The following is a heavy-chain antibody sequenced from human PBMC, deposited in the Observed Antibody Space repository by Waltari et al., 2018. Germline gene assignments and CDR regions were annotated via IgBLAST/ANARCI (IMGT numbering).Heavy chain of an antibody. J-gene: IGHJ6*03. CDR3: ARGPDSSGYYYYYYMDV. CDR1: GGSFSGYY. D-gene: IGHD3-22*01. V-gene: IGHV4-34*01. CDR2: INHSGST. Sequence: QVQLQQWGAGLLKPSETLSLTCAVYGGSFSGYYWSWIRQPPGKGLEWIGEINHSGSTNYNPSLKSRVTISVDTSKNQFSLKLSSVTAADTAVYYCARGPDSSGYYYYYYMDVWGQGTTVTVSS.